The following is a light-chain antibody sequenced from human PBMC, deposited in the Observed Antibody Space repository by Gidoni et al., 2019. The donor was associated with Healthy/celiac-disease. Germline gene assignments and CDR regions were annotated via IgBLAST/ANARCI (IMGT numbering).Light chain of an antibody. Sequence: DIQMTQSPSSLSASVGDRVTITCRASQSISSSLNWYQQKPGKAPKLLIYAASSLQSGGPSRFSGSGSGTDFTLTISSLQPEDFATYYCQQSYRTPRTFXXXTKVEIK. CDR1: QSISSS. CDR2: AAS. J-gene: IGKJ1*01. CDR3: QQSYRTPRT. V-gene: IGKV1-39*01.